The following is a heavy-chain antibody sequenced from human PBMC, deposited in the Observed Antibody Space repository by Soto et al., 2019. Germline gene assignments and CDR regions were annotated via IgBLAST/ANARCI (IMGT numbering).Heavy chain of an antibody. CDR2: MNPNSGNI. D-gene: IGHD1-26*01. J-gene: IGHJ6*02. CDR1: GYTFTNYD. Sequence: ASVKVSRKASGYTFTNYDINWVRQATGQGLEWMGWMNPNSGNIGYAQKFQGRVTMTRNTSISTAYMELSSLRSADTAVYYCATDYVTYGGSPGMDVWGQGTTVTVS. V-gene: IGHV1-8*01. CDR3: ATDYVTYGGSPGMDV.